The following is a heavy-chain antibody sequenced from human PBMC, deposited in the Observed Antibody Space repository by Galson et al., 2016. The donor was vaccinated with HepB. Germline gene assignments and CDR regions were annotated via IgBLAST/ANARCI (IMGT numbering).Heavy chain of an antibody. CDR1: GYSFSSYW. V-gene: IGHV5-51*01. CDR2: IYPGDSDS. CDR3: ARHPSMGYNSGLWWDY. J-gene: IGHJ4*02. D-gene: IGHD1-1*01. Sequence: QSGAEVKKPGESLKISCKGSGYSFSSYWIGWVRQMPGKGLEWMGIIYPGDSDSRYSPSFQGQVTISADKSISTAYLQWSSLKASDTAVYYCARHPSMGYNSGLWWDYWGQGTLVTVSS.